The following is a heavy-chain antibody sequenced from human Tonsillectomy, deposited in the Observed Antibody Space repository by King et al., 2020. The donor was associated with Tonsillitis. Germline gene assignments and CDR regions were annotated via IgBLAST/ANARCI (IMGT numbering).Heavy chain of an antibody. D-gene: IGHD4-17*01. CDR3: ANYWGTVTTPWDY. J-gene: IGHJ4*02. V-gene: IGHV3-23*04. CDR1: GFTFRSYD. Sequence: VQLVESGGGLVQPGGSLRLSCAASGFTFRSYDMTWVRQAPGKGLEWVSAISGDGDSTYYADSVKGRFTISRDNSKNTLSLQMNSLRAEDTAVYYCANYWGTVTTPWDYWGQGTLVTVSS. CDR2: ISGDGDST.